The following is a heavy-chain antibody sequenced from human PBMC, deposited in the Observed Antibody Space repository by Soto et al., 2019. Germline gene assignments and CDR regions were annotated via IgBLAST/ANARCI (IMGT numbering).Heavy chain of an antibody. D-gene: IGHD3-3*01. CDR1: GFSLTTSGVG. J-gene: IGHJ4*02. V-gene: IGHV2-5*02. Sequence: QITLNESGPTQVKPRQTLTLTCTFSGFSLTTSGVGVGWIRQSPGKAPEWLALIYWDDDKRYRPSLKSRLTITKDTSKNQVVLTMADLDPADTATYYCAHRVLRTVFGVVTTTAIYFDFWGQGTPVAVSS. CDR2: IYWDDDK. CDR3: AHRVLRTVFGVVTTTAIYFDF.